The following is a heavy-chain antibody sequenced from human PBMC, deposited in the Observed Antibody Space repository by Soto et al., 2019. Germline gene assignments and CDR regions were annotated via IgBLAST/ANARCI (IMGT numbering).Heavy chain of an antibody. CDR3: ARRLYYDSSGFEGGGMDV. V-gene: IGHV4-39*01. Sequence: SETLSLTCTVSGGSISSSSYYWGWIRQPPGKGLEWIGSIYYSGSTYYNPSLKSRVTISVDTSKNQFSLKMRSVTAADTAVYYCARRLYYDSSGFEGGGMDVWGQGTTVT. CDR1: GGSISSSSYY. J-gene: IGHJ6*02. CDR2: IYYSGST. D-gene: IGHD3-22*01.